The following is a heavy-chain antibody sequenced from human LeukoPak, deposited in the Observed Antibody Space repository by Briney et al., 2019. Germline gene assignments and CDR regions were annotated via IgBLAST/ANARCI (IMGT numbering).Heavy chain of an antibody. CDR1: GYAFTSYG. CDR2: IIPILGIA. J-gene: IGHJ4*02. D-gene: IGHD6-19*01. CDR3: ARGYSGGWWHYYLDY. V-gene: IGHV1-69*04. Sequence: SVKVSCKASGYAFTSYGISWVRQAPGQGLGWMGRIIPILGIANYAQKFQGRVTITADKSTSTDYMELSSPRSEDTAVYYCARGYSGGWWHYYLDYWRQGTLVTVPS.